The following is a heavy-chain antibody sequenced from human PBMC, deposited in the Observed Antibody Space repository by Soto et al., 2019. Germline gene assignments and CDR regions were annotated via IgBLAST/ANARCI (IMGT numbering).Heavy chain of an antibody. V-gene: IGHV3-23*01. CDR3: AKGLLAWFYCSGSYYNEGNYYGMDV. CDR1: GFTFSSYA. Sequence: GGSLGLSCAASGFTFSSYAMSWVRQATGKGLEWVSAISGSGGSTYYADSVKGRFTISRDNSKNTLYLQMNSLRAEDTAVYYCAKGLLAWFYCSGSYYNEGNYYGMDVWGQGTTVTVS. D-gene: IGHD3-10*01. J-gene: IGHJ6*02. CDR2: ISGSGGST.